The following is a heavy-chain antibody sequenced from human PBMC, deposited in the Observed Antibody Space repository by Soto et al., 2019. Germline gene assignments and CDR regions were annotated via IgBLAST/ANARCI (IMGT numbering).Heavy chain of an antibody. J-gene: IGHJ4*02. Sequence: VGSLRLSCAASGFTFSSYSMNWVRQAPGKGLEWVSYISSSSSTIYYADSVKGRFTISRDNAKNSLYLQMNSLRDEDTAVYYCARASTTVVTHYFDYWGQGTLVTVSS. D-gene: IGHD4-17*01. CDR2: ISSSSSTI. CDR3: ARASTTVVTHYFDY. V-gene: IGHV3-48*02. CDR1: GFTFSSYS.